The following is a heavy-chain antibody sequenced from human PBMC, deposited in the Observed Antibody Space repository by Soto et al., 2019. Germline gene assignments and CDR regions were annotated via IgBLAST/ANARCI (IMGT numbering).Heavy chain of an antibody. Sequence: PVGSLRLSCASSVCTFSSYAMHCVRDSPGKWLEWVAVISYNGSNKYYADSVKGRFTISRDNSKNTLYLQMNSLRAEDTAVYYCARDKRRDAHYSYYGMQVWGQATTVSVSS. D-gene: IGHD2-2*01. J-gene: IGHJ6*01. CDR3: ARDKRRDAHYSYYGMQV. CDR1: VCTFSSYA. V-gene: IGHV3-30-3*01. CDR2: ISYNGSNK.